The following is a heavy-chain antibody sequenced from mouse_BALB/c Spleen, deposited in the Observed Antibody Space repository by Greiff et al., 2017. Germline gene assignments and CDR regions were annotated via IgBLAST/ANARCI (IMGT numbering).Heavy chain of an antibody. CDR2: ISSGSSTI. Sequence: DVQLQESGGGLVQPGGSRKLSCAASGFTFSSFGMHWVRQAPEKGLEWVAYISSGSSTIYYADTVKGRFTISRDNPKNTLFLQMTSLRSEDTAMYYCARPTATDWYFDVWGAGTTGTVSS. D-gene: IGHD1-2*01. CDR1: GFTFSSFG. V-gene: IGHV5-17*02. CDR3: ARPTATDWYFDV. J-gene: IGHJ1*01.